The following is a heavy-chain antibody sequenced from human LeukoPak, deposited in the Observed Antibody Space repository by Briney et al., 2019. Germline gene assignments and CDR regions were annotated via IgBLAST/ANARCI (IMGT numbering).Heavy chain of an antibody. Sequence: ASVKVSCKVSGYTLTELSMHWVQQAPGKGLEWMGGFDPEDGETIYAQKFQGRVTMTEDTSTDTAYMELSSLRSEDTAVYYCATDQPRRYGDYASRWGQGTLVTVSS. V-gene: IGHV1-24*01. CDR2: FDPEDGET. CDR1: GYTLTELS. CDR3: ATDQPRRYGDYASR. J-gene: IGHJ4*02. D-gene: IGHD4-17*01.